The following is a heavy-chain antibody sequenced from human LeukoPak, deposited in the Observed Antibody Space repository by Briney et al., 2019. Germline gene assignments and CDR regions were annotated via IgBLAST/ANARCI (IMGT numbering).Heavy chain of an antibody. CDR1: GFTFSGYA. Sequence: GGSLRLSCAASGFTFSGYAMSWVRQAPGKGLEWVSAISGSGGSTYYADSVKGRFTISRDNSKNTLYLQMNSLRREDTAVYYCARRGGTSGWGAFDIWGQGTMVTVSS. CDR2: ISGSGGST. J-gene: IGHJ3*02. D-gene: IGHD2-2*01. V-gene: IGHV3-23*01. CDR3: ARRGGTSGWGAFDI.